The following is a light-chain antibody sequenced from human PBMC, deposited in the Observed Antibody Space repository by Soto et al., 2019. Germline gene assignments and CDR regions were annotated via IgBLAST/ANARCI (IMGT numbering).Light chain of an antibody. CDR2: DVS. V-gene: IGKV1-5*01. CDR3: LHRMNWPLT. Sequence: DIQLTQSPSTLSASVGDRVTITCRASQSVSTWLAWYQQKPGRAPRLLIYDVSNLESRVPSRFSGTGSGTEFTLTISSLQPEDVGVYYCLHRMNWPLTFGQGTRLEI. CDR1: QSVSTW. J-gene: IGKJ5*01.